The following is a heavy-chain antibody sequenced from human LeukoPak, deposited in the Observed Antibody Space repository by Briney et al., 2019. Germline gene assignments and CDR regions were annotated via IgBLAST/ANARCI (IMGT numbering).Heavy chain of an antibody. Sequence: SETLSLTCTVSGGSISSHYWSWIRQPPGKGLEWIGYIYYSGSTNYNPSLKSRVTTSVDTSKNQFSLKLSSVTAADTAVYYCARESSTSSIDYWGQGTLVTVSS. V-gene: IGHV4-59*11. CDR1: GGSISSHY. CDR2: IYYSGST. D-gene: IGHD2-2*01. CDR3: ARESSTSSIDY. J-gene: IGHJ4*02.